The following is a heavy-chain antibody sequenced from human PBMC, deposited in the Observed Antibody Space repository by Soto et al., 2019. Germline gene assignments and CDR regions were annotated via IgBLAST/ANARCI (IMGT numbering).Heavy chain of an antibody. Sequence: ASVKVSCKAPGYTFTSYGISWVRQAPGQGLEWMGWIIAYNGNTNYAQKLQDRVTMTTDMSTSTAYMELKSLRSDDTAVYYCAARGSRDYYMDVWGKGTTVTVSS. D-gene: IGHD2-2*01. CDR2: IIAYNGNT. CDR3: AARGSRDYYMDV. V-gene: IGHV1-18*01. CDR1: GYTFTSYG. J-gene: IGHJ6*03.